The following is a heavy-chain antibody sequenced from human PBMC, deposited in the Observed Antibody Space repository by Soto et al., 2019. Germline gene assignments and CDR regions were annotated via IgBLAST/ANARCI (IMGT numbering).Heavy chain of an antibody. V-gene: IGHV4-34*01. Sequence: SETLSLTCAVYGGSFSGYYWSWIRQPPGKGLEWIGEINHSGSTNYNPSLKSRVTISVDTSKNQFSLKLSSVTAADTAVYYCARGRIAAAVGRSRRFDYWGQGTLVTVSS. CDR3: ARGRIAAAVGRSRRFDY. CDR2: INHSGST. CDR1: GGSFSGYY. J-gene: IGHJ4*02. D-gene: IGHD6-13*01.